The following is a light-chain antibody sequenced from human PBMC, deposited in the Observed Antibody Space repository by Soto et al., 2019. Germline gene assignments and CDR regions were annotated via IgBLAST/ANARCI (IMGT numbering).Light chain of an antibody. Sequence: DIQMTQSPSTLSASVGDRVTITCRASQSISSWLAWYQQKPGKATKLLIYDASSLESGVPSRFSGSGSGTEFTLTISRLQPADFATYYCQQYKSYLYTFGQGTKLEIK. CDR2: DAS. CDR3: QQYKSYLYT. J-gene: IGKJ2*01. CDR1: QSISSW. V-gene: IGKV1-5*01.